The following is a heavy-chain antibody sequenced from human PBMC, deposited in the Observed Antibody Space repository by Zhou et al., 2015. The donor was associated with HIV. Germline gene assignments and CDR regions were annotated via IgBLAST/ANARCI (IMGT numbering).Heavy chain of an antibody. CDR1: GGTFSSYA. Sequence: QVQLVQSGGEVKKPGSSVKVSCKASGGTFSSYAISWVRQAPGQGLEWMGGIIPIFGTANYAQKFQGRVTITADESTSTAYMELSSLRSEDTAVYYCARQGYCTNGVCYKSGMDVWGQGTTVTVSS. CDR3: ARQGYCTNGVCYKSGMDV. CDR2: IIPIFGTA. J-gene: IGHJ6*02. D-gene: IGHD2-8*01. V-gene: IGHV1-69*01.